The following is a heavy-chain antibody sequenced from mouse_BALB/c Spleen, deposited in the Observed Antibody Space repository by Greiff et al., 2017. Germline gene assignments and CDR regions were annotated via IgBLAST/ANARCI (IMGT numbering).Heavy chain of an antibody. CDR3: TRSYRYDGYFDV. D-gene: IGHD2-14*01. J-gene: IGHJ1*01. CDR2: IYPGNSDT. CDR1: GYTFTSYW. V-gene: IGHV1-5*01. Sequence: EVQLQQSGTVLARPGASVKMSCKASGYTFTSYWMHWVKQRPGQGLEWIGAIYPGNSDTSYNQKFKGKAKLTAVTSTSTAYMELSSLTNEDSAVYYCTRSYRYDGYFDVWGAGTTVTVSS.